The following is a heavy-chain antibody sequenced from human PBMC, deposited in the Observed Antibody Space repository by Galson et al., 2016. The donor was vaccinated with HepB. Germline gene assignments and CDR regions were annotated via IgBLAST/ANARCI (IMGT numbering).Heavy chain of an antibody. CDR2: ISYEGFHK. D-gene: IGHD6-19*01. Sequence: SLRLSCAASEFTFSRYWMHWVRQAPGKGLEWVGIISYEGFHKYYASSVKGRFTISRDNSQNTLYLEMSSLRVEDTAVYFCAKDFRSSSLTYYYYMDVWGKGTTVTVSS. CDR1: EFTFSRYW. V-gene: IGHV3-30*18. CDR3: AKDFRSSSLTYYYYMDV. J-gene: IGHJ6*03.